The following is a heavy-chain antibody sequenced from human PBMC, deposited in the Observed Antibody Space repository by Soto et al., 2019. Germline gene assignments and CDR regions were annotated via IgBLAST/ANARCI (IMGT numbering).Heavy chain of an antibody. CDR1: GYTFTSYD. CDR2: MNPDSGNT. D-gene: IGHD3-10*01. CDR3: ARSVGGSNVSFDY. Sequence: GASVKVSCKASGYTFTSYDIIWVRQATGQGPEWMGWMNPDSGNTGYVQKFQGRVTMTRNTAISTAYMELSSLRSEDTAVYYCARSVGGSNVSFDYWGQGTLVTVSS. J-gene: IGHJ4*02. V-gene: IGHV1-8*01.